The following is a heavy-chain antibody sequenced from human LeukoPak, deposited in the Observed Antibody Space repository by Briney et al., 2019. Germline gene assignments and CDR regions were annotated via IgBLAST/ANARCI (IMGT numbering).Heavy chain of an antibody. D-gene: IGHD5-18*01. V-gene: IGHV3-30-3*01. J-gene: IGHJ3*02. Sequence: GGSLRLSCAVSGFTFSSYAMHWVRQAPGKGLEWVAVISYDGSNKYYADSVKGRFTISRDNSKNSLFLQMNSLRTEDTAVYCCAGDRRIQLWLEAFDIWGQGTLVTVSS. CDR1: GFTFSSYA. CDR3: AGDRRIQLWLEAFDI. CDR2: ISYDGSNK.